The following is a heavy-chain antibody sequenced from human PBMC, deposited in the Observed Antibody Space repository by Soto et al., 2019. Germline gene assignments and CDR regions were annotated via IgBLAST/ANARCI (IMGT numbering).Heavy chain of an antibody. J-gene: IGHJ4*02. CDR3: ASGDY. Sequence: GGSLRLSCAASEFTFSSYTMYWVRQAPGKGLEWVAVISYDGTNKYYADSVKCRFTISRDNSKNTLYLQMNSLRSEDTALYYCASGDYWGQGTLVTVSS. V-gene: IGHV3-30*14. CDR1: EFTFSSYT. CDR2: ISYDGTNK.